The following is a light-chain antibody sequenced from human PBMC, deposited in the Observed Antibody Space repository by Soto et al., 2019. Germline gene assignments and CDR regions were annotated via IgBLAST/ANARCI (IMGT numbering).Light chain of an antibody. Sequence: EIVLTQSPGTLSLSPGERATLSCRTNQSVSSNYLAWYHQKPGQAPRLLIDGASSRATGIPDRFSGSGSGTDVTLTISRLEPEDFAVYYCQQYGSLLRTFGQGTKVDIK. V-gene: IGKV3-20*01. CDR1: QSVSSNY. CDR2: GAS. CDR3: QQYGSLLRT. J-gene: IGKJ1*01.